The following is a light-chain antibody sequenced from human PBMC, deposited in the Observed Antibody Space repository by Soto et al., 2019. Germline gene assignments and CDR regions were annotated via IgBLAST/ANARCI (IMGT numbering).Light chain of an antibody. V-gene: IGKV1-5*01. CDR1: ESITNF. J-gene: IGKJ5*01. CDR2: DAS. CDR3: QHYDNFPRAIT. Sequence: EIQMAHSPSTLSASVEDRVTITCRAIESITNFLAWYHHKAGKAPKLLIYDASILQSGVPSRFSGSGFGTDFTFTISSLQPEDIATYYCQHYDNFPRAITLGQRTRPENK.